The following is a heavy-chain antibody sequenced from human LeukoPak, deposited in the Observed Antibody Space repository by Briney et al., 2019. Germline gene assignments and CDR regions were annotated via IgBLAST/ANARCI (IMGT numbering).Heavy chain of an antibody. V-gene: IGHV1-18*01. D-gene: IGHD2-15*01. J-gene: IGHJ5*02. Sequence: ASVRVSCKASGYTFTNYGLSWVRQAPGHGLEWMGWISAYNGNTNYAQKLQGRVTMTTDTSTSTAYMELRSLRSDDTAVYYCARVEGYCIGGTWYNWFDPWGQGTLVTVSS. CDR3: ARVEGYCIGGTWYNWFDP. CDR1: GYTFTNYG. CDR2: ISAYNGNT.